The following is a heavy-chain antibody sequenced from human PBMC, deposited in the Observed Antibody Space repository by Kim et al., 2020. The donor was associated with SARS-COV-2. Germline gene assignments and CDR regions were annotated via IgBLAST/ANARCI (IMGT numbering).Heavy chain of an antibody. CDR2: IKNDGNEK. V-gene: IGHV3-7*01. Sequence: GGSLRLSCAASGFTFSRSWMNWVRQTPGKGLEWVANIKNDGNEKNYVDSVKGRFTISRDNSENSVYLQMNSLRAEDTAVYYCVKALGSRPEGYWGQGTLVTVYS. J-gene: IGHJ4*02. CDR3: VKALGSRPEGY. CDR1: GFTFSRSW. D-gene: IGHD2-2*01.